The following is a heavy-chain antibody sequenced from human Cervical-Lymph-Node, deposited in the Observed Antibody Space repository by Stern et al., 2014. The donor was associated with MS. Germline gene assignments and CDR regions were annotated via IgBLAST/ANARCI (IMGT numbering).Heavy chain of an antibody. J-gene: IGHJ6*02. CDR2: IYTSGSV. D-gene: IGHD6-13*01. CDR1: GSSISSYY. CDR3: ARGGIAAAGTSDYYYYYGMDV. Sequence: QLQLQESGPGLVKPSETLSLTCTVSGSSISSYYWSWILQPAGKGLEWIGRIYTSGSVNYDPSLKSLVTMAVDPSKNHFSLKLSSVTAADTAVYYCARGGIAAAGTSDYYYYYGMDVWGQGTSVTVSS. V-gene: IGHV4-4*07.